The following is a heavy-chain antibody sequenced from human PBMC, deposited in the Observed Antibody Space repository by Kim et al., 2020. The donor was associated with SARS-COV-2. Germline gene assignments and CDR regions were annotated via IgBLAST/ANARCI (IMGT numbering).Heavy chain of an antibody. Sequence: SLKGRFTISRDNAQNSLFLQMNSLRAEDTAVYYCARASDFGKVDYWGQGTQVTVSS. J-gene: IGHJ4*02. V-gene: IGHV3-48*03. CDR3: ARASDFGKVDY. D-gene: IGHD2-15*01.